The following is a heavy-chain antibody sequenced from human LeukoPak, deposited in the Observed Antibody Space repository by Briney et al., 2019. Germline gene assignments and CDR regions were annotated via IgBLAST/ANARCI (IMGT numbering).Heavy chain of an antibody. CDR3: ARDGVLRYFDWFLGQQYYYYYMDV. V-gene: IGHV3-11*04. CDR2: ISGSGNTI. D-gene: IGHD3-9*01. J-gene: IGHJ6*03. CDR1: GFTFSDYY. Sequence: GGSLRLSCAASGFTFSDYYMSWLRQAPGEGLEWISYISGSGNTIYYADSVKGRFTISRDNAKNSLYLQMNTLRAEDTAVYYCARDGVLRYFDWFLGQQYYYYYMDVWGKGTTVTVSS.